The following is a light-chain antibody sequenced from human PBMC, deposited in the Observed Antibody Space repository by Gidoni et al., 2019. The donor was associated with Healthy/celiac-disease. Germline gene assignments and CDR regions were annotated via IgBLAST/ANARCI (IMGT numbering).Light chain of an antibody. J-gene: IGLJ2*01. Sequence: QSALIQPAPVSGSPGQSIPIACTGTSSDVGSYNLVSWYQQHPGKAPKLRIYEVSKRPSGVSNRFAGSKSGNTASLTISGLQAEDEADYYCCSYAGSSTFVVFGGGTKLTVL. CDR3: CSYAGSSTFVV. CDR2: EVS. V-gene: IGLV2-23*02. CDR1: SSDVGSYNL.